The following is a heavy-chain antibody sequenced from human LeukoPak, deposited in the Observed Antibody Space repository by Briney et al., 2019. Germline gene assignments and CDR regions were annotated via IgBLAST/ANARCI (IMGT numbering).Heavy chain of an antibody. V-gene: IGHV3-9*01. CDR1: GFTFVDYA. CDR2: ISWNSGSI. J-gene: IGHJ3*02. Sequence: GRSLRLFCAASGFTFVDYAMHWVGQASGKGLEWVSGISWNSGSIGYADSVRGRFTISRDNTKNSLYLQMNSLRAEDTALYFCAKAGPGYDFWSGALDISGQGTMVTVSS. CDR3: AKAGPGYDFWSGALDI. D-gene: IGHD3-3*01.